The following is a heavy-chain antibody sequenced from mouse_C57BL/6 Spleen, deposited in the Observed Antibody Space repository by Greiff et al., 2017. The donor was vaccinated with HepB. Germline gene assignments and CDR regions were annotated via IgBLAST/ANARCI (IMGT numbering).Heavy chain of an antibody. V-gene: IGHV1-61*01. CDR3: ARRYYDYDEGFDY. CDR2: IYPSDSET. J-gene: IGHJ2*01. CDR1: GYTFTSYW. D-gene: IGHD2-4*01. Sequence: VQLQQPGAELVRPGSSVKLSCKASGYTFTSYWMDWVKQRPGQGLEWIGNIYPSDSETHYNQKFKDKATLTVDKSSSTAYMQLSSLTSEDSAVYYCARRYYDYDEGFDYWGQGTTLTVSS.